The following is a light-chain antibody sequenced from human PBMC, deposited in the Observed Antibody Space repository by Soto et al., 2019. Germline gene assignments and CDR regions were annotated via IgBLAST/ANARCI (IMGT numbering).Light chain of an antibody. CDR2: KAS. CDR3: QQYDSYSPLT. V-gene: IGKV1-5*03. J-gene: IGKJ4*01. Sequence: IQLTQSPSSLSASVGDKVTLTCRASQSISSWLAWYQQKPGKAPKLLIYKASGLESGVPSRFSGSGSGTAFTLTISSLQPDDFATYYCQQYDSYSPLTSGGGTKV. CDR1: QSISSW.